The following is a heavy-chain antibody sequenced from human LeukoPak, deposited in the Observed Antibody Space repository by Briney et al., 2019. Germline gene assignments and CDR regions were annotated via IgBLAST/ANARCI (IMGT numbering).Heavy chain of an antibody. V-gene: IGHV1-18*04. Sequence: ASVKVSCKASGYTFTGYYMHWVRQAPGQGLEWMGWISAYNGNTNYAQKLQGRVTMTTDTSTSTAYMELRSLRSDDTAVYYCARDIPPVCYSNHVSMSYYYYGMDVWGQGTTVTVSS. CDR1: GYTFTGYY. CDR3: ARDIPPVCYSNHVSMSYYYYGMDV. CDR2: ISAYNGNT. J-gene: IGHJ6*02. D-gene: IGHD4-11*01.